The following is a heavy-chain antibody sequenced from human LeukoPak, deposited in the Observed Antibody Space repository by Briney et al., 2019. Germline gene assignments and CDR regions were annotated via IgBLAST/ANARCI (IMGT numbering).Heavy chain of an antibody. J-gene: IGHJ4*02. Sequence: KPSETLSLTCTVSGGSISSYYWSWIRQPAGKGLEWIGRISSSGSTNYHPPLRSRISMSGDTSKKQFSLKLSSVTAADTAVYYCARDMGSGWYSDWGQGTLVTVSS. V-gene: IGHV4-4*07. D-gene: IGHD6-19*01. CDR2: ISSSGST. CDR1: GGSISSYY. CDR3: ARDMGSGWYSD.